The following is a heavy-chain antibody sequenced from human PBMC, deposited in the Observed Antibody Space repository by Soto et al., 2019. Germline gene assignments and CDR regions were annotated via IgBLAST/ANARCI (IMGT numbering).Heavy chain of an antibody. V-gene: IGHV4-59*01. CDR1: GGSISSYY. CDR3: ARGGQLWLLEQDY. J-gene: IGHJ4*02. CDR2: IYYSGST. D-gene: IGHD5-18*01. Sequence: SETLSLTCTVSGGSISSYYWSWIRQPPGKGLEWIGYIYYSGSTNYNPSLKSRVTISVDTSKNQFSLKLSSVTAADTAVYYCARGGQLWLLEQDYWGQGTLVTVSS.